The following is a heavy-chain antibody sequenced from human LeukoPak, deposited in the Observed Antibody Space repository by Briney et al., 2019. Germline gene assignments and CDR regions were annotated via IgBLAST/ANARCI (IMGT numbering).Heavy chain of an antibody. CDR3: AKFSAAALVPPDY. CDR1: GFTFSSYG. Sequence: GGSLRLSCAASGFTFSSYGMRWVRQAPGKGLEWVAVIWYDGSNKYYADSVKGRFTISRDNSKNTLYLQMNSLRAEDTAVYYCAKFSAAALVPPDYWGQGTLVTVSS. J-gene: IGHJ4*02. V-gene: IGHV3-33*06. D-gene: IGHD6-13*01. CDR2: IWYDGSNK.